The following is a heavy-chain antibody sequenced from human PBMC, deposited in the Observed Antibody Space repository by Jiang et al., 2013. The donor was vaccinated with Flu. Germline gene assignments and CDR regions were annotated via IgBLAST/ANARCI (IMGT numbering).Heavy chain of an antibody. D-gene: IGHD3-3*01. CDR2: IHHTWTS. CDR3: ARGKLVGDFWSGYEYHFEN. V-gene: IGHV4-4*02. CDR1: GGSIISDNW. Sequence: GPGLVKPAGTLSLTCALSGGSIISDNWWSWVRQPPGKGLEWIGEIHHTWTSNYNPSLRGRVTLSVDTSNNHFSLQLSSVTAADTAVYYCARGKLVGDFWSGYEYHFENWGQGTLV. J-gene: IGHJ4*02.